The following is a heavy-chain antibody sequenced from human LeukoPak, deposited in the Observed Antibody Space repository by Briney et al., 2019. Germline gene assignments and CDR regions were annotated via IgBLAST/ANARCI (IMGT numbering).Heavy chain of an antibody. D-gene: IGHD7-27*01. CDR3: ASTGPGDTGYFDY. J-gene: IGHJ4*02. V-gene: IGHV1-69*04. CDR2: IIPILGIA. Sequence: SVKVSCKASGGTFSSHAISWVRQAPGQGLEWMGRIIPILGIANYAQKFQGRVTITADKSTSTAYMELSSLRSEDTAVYYCASTGPGDTGYFDYWGQGTLVTVSS. CDR1: GGTFSSHA.